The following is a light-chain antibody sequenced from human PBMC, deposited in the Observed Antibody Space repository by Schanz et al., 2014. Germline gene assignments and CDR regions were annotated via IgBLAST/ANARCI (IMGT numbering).Light chain of an antibody. V-gene: IGLV2-14*01. CDR1: SSDVGAYDY. J-gene: IGLJ2*01. Sequence: QSVLTQPASVSGSPGQSITISCTGTSSDVGAYDYVSWYQQYPGNAPKLILYDVSDRPSGVSTRFSGSKSGNTASLTISGLQAEDEADYYCNSYTTTNTLVFGGGTKLTVL. CDR2: DVS. CDR3: NSYTTTNTLV.